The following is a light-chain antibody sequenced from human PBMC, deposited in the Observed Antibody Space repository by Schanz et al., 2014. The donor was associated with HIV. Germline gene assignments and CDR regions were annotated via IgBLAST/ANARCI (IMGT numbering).Light chain of an antibody. J-gene: IGKJ2*01. CDR1: QSISSN. CDR3: QQYNNWPMYT. CDR2: GAS. Sequence: EIVMTQSPATLSVSPGERATLSCRASQSISSNLAWYQHKPGQAPRLLVYGASSRATGIPARFSGSGSGSDFTLTIDSLQSEDFAVYYCQQYNNWPMYTFGQGTKLEIK. V-gene: IGKV3-15*01.